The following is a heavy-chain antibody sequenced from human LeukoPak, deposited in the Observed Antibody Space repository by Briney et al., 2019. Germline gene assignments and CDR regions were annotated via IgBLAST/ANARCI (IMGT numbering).Heavy chain of an antibody. CDR3: ARWDITMVRGVKVSYYYYGMDV. CDR1: GGSISSYY. J-gene: IGHJ6*02. D-gene: IGHD3-10*01. V-gene: IGHV4-59*08. Sequence: SETLSLTCTVSGGSISSYYWSWIRQPPGKGLEWIGYIYYSGSTNYNPSLKSRVTISVDTSKNQFSLKLSSVTAADTAVYYCARWDITMVRGVKVSYYYYGMDVWGQGTTVTVSS. CDR2: IYYSGST.